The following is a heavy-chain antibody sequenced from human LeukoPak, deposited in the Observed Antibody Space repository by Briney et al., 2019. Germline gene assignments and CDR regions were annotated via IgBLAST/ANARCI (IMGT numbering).Heavy chain of an antibody. CDR1: GYIFINFG. Sequence: ASVKVSCKASGYIFINFGITWVRQAPGQGREWMGWISAYRHNTNSAQKLQGRVTMTTDTSTNTAYMELRSLRSDDTAIYYCARSGSYYYMDVWGKGTTVTVSS. CDR3: ARSGSYYYMDV. V-gene: IGHV1-18*01. J-gene: IGHJ6*03. CDR2: ISAYRHNT. D-gene: IGHD6-25*01.